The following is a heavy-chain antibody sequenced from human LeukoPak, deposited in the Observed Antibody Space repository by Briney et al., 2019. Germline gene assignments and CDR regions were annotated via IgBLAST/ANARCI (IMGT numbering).Heavy chain of an antibody. Sequence: GGSLRLSSAPSGFTSSSYWMHSVCQGPGKGLVWVSRINGDGGSTTYADSAKGRFTISRDNAKNMVYLQMNSLRAEDTAVFYCAKEACQCGGDCFSLLDYWGQGTLVTVSS. CDR3: AKEACQCGGDCFSLLDY. J-gene: IGHJ4*02. CDR2: INGDGGST. D-gene: IGHD2-21*02. CDR1: GFTSSSYW. V-gene: IGHV3-74*03.